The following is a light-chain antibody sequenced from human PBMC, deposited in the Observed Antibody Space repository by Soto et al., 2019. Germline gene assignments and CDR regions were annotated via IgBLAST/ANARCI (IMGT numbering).Light chain of an antibody. J-gene: IGKJ2*02. CDR1: QGISTW. CDR2: AAS. V-gene: IGKV1-12*01. CDR3: QQANSFPRT. Sequence: DIQMAQSPSSVSASVGETVTISCRASQGISTWLAWYQQKPGKAPKLLIYAASYLQNGVPSRFSGSGSETDFTLSINSLQPEDFVTYYCQQANSFPRTFGQGTKLEIK.